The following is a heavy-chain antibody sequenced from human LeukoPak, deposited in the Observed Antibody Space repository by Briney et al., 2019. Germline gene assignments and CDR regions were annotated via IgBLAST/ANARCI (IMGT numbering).Heavy chain of an antibody. Sequence: GGSLRLSCAASGFTFSSYEMNWVRQAPGKGLEWVSYISSSGSTIYYADSVKGRFTISRDNAKNSLYLQMNSLRAEDTAVYYCARVYGDYGYIDYRGQGTLVTVSS. J-gene: IGHJ4*02. CDR1: GFTFSSYE. CDR2: ISSSGSTI. V-gene: IGHV3-48*03. D-gene: IGHD4-17*01. CDR3: ARVYGDYGYIDY.